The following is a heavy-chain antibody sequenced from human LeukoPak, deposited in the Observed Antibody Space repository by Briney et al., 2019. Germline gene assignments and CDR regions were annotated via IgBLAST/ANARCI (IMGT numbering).Heavy chain of an antibody. CDR3: ARRGRNSSGWQDYL. V-gene: IGHV4-38-2*01. CDR1: GYSISSGYY. CDR2: IYHSGST. D-gene: IGHD6-25*01. J-gene: IGHJ4*02. Sequence: PSETLSLTCAVSGYSISSGYYWGWIRQPPGKGLEWIGSIYHSGSTHYNPSLKSRVTISVDTSKNQFSLKLNSVTAADTAVYYCARRGRNSSGWQDYLWGQGTLVTVSS.